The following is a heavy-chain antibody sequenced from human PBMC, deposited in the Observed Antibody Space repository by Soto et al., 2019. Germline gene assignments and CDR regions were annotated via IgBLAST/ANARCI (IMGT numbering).Heavy chain of an antibody. Sequence: ASVKVSCKASGGTFSSYAISWVRQAPGQGLEWMGGIIPIFGTANYAQKFQGRVTITADESTSTAYMELSSLRSEDTAVYYCARVRASRGYSYGSYYFDYWGQGTLVTVSS. V-gene: IGHV1-69*13. CDR2: IIPIFGTA. J-gene: IGHJ4*02. CDR1: GGTFSSYA. D-gene: IGHD5-18*01. CDR3: ARVRASRGYSYGSYYFDY.